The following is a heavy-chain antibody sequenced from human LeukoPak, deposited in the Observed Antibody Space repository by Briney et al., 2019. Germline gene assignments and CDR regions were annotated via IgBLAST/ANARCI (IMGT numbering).Heavy chain of an antibody. CDR3: ARDREQWLHGGAFDI. D-gene: IGHD6-19*01. Sequence: KPGGSLRLSCAASGFTFSDDYMSWIRRAPGKGLEWVSYISNSGYTIYYADSVKGRFTISRDNAENSLYLQMNSLRAEDTAVYYCARDREQWLHGGAFDIWGQGTMVTVSS. J-gene: IGHJ3*02. CDR1: GFTFSDDY. V-gene: IGHV3-11*04. CDR2: ISNSGYTI.